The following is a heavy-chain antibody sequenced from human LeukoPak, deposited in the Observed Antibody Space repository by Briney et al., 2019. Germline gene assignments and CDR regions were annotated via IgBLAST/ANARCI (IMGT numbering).Heavy chain of an antibody. CDR3: AREGAYYYDSSGYYHGWYFDY. CDR2: ISSSGSTI. V-gene: IGHV3-11*04. D-gene: IGHD3-22*01. CDR1: GFTFSDYY. Sequence: GGSLRLSCAASGFTFSDYYMSWIRQAPGKGLEWVSYISSSGSTIYYADSVKGRFTISRDNAKNSLYLQMNSLRAEDTAVYYCAREGAYYYDSSGYYHGWYFDYWGQGTLVTVSS. J-gene: IGHJ4*02.